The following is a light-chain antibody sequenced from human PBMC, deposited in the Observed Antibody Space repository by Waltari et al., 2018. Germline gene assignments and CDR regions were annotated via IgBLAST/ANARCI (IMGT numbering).Light chain of an antibody. J-gene: IGKJ2*03. CDR1: QDINNW. Sequence: DIQMTQSPSSLSASLGDRVTLTCRARQDINNWLAWYQHKPGKAPNLLIYRASSLETGVPSRFSGSGSGTDFTLTISSLQPEDIATYYCQEHDNSPYSVGQGAKVEIK. V-gene: IGKV1-33*01. CDR2: RAS. CDR3: QEHDNSPYS.